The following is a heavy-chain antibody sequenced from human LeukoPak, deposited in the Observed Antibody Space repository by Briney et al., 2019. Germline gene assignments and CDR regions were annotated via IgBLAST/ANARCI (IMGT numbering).Heavy chain of an antibody. CDR1: GFTFSDTW. CDR2: IRSDGSDT. Sequence: GGSLRLSCAASGFTFSDTWMHWVRQAPGEGLVWVSRIRSDGSDTRYAESVKGRFTISRDNSKNTLYLQMNSLRAEDTAVYYCARAGRGGSGRYADPPQYYYYYMDVWGEGTTVTVSS. D-gene: IGHD3-10*01. CDR3: ARAGRGGSGRYADPPQYYYYYMDV. J-gene: IGHJ6*03. V-gene: IGHV3-74*01.